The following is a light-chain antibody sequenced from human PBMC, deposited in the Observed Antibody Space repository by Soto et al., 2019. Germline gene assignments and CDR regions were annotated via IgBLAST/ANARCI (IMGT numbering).Light chain of an antibody. Sequence: EIVLTQSPATLSLSPGERATLSCRASQSVSNNYLAWYQQKPGQAPRLLIYGASNRATGIPDRFSGSGSGTDFTLTINRLEAEDSAVYYCQQYGASPPYTFGQGTKVDIK. CDR2: GAS. J-gene: IGKJ2*01. CDR1: QSVSNNY. CDR3: QQYGASPPYT. V-gene: IGKV3-20*01.